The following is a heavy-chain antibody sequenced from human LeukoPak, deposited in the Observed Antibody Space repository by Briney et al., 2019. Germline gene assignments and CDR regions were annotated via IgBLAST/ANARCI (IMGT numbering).Heavy chain of an antibody. CDR1: GGSISSSNW. V-gene: IGHV4-4*02. J-gene: IGHJ4*02. CDR3: ASSGPYGVNYFDN. Sequence: SETLSLTCAVSGGSISSSNWWSWVRQPPGRGLEWIGEIYHSGSTNYNPSLKSRVTISVDKSKNQFSLKLSSVTAADTAVYYCASSGPYGVNYFDNWGQGTLVTVPS. D-gene: IGHD4-17*01. CDR2: IYHSGST.